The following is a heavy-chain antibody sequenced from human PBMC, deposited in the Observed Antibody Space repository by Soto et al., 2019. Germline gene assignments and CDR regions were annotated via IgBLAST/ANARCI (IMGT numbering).Heavy chain of an antibody. CDR3: ARGFDCSSTSCYYYGMDV. V-gene: IGHV3-33*01. CDR2: IWYNGSNK. D-gene: IGHD2-2*01. CDR1: GFTFSSYG. J-gene: IGHJ6*02. Sequence: GGSLRLSCAASGFTFSSYGMHWVRQAPGKGLEWVAVIWYNGSNKYYADSVKGRFTISRDNSKNTLYLQMNSLRAEDTAVYYCARGFDCSSTSCYYYGMDVWGQGTTVTVSS.